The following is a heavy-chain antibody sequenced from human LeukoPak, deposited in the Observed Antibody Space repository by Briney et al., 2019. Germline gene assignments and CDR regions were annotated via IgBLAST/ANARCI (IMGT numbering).Heavy chain of an antibody. J-gene: IGHJ5*02. V-gene: IGHV4-61*01. Sequence: SETLSLTCTVSGGSISSSSYYWSWIRQPPGKGLEWIGYIYYSGSTNYNPSLKSRVTISVDTSRNQFSLKLSSVTAADTAVYYCASLGYSSGWYGRFDPSGQGTLVTVSS. D-gene: IGHD6-19*01. CDR1: GGSISSSSYY. CDR3: ASLGYSSGWYGRFDP. CDR2: IYYSGST.